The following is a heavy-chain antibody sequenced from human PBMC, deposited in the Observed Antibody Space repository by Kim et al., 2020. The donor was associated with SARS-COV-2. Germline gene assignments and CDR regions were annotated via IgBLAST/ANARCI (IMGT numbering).Heavy chain of an antibody. Sequence: SETLSLTCTVSGGSISSYYWSWIRQPPGKGLEWIGYIYYSGSTNYNPSLKSRVTISVDTSKNQFSLKLSSVTAADTAVYYCARYSSSSRFLTGTTIGFD. J-gene: IGHJ4*01. V-gene: IGHV4-59*08. CDR1: GGSISSYY. CDR3: ARYSSSSRFLTGTTIGFD. CDR2: IYYSGST. D-gene: IGHD6-6*01.